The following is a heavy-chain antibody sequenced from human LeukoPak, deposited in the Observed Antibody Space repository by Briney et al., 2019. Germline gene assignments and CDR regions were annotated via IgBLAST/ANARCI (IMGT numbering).Heavy chain of an antibody. CDR1: GYTFTAHF. CDR2: INPNSGGP. CDR3: ARDLEGYHYGSGNYPQ. V-gene: IGHV1-2*02. Sequence: ASVKVSCKASGYTFTAHFLHWVRQAPGQGLEWMGWINPNSGGPIYAQKFHGRVTMTTDTSITTAYMELTGLKSDDTAVYYCARDLEGYHYGSGNYPQWGQGTLITVSS. D-gene: IGHD3-10*01. J-gene: IGHJ4*02.